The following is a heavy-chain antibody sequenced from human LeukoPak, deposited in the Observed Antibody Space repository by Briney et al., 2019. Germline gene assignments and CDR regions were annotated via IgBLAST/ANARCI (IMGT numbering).Heavy chain of an antibody. D-gene: IGHD2-15*01. CDR1: GFTFSSYS. CDR3: ARDDCSGGSFYREHFDY. CDR2: ISSSSSTI. V-gene: IGHV3-48*01. J-gene: IGHJ4*02. Sequence: GGSLRLSCAASGFTFSSYSMNWVRQAPGNGLEWVSYISSSSSTIYYADSVKGRFTISRDNAKNSLYLQMNSLGAEDTAVYYCARDDCSGGSFYREHFDYWGQGTLVTVSS.